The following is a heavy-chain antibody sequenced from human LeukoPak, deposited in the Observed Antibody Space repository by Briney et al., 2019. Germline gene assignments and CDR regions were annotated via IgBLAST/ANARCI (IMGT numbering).Heavy chain of an antibody. J-gene: IGHJ4*02. V-gene: IGHV3-7*01. CDR2: IEVDGSEK. CDR1: GFTFSDNW. Sequence: GGSLRLSCAASGFTFSDNWMSWVRQAPGKGLEWVANIEVDGSEKNYLDSVKGRFTISSHNAKNSLYLQMNSLRVEDTAVYYCVTGGSYFGYWGQGTLVTVSP. CDR3: VTGGSYFGY. D-gene: IGHD1-26*01.